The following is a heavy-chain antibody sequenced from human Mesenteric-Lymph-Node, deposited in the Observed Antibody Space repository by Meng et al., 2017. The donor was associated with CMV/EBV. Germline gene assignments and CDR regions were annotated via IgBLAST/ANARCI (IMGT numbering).Heavy chain of an antibody. J-gene: IGHJ4*01. CDR2: INQDGSEK. Sequence: GESLKISCAASGFTFSGYWMSWVRQAPGKGLEWVTNINQDGSEKYYVDSVKGRFTISRDNAKNSLYLQMNSLRAEDTAVYYCAGEVLTGYLAFDYWGQGTLVTVSS. CDR3: AGEVLTGYLAFDY. V-gene: IGHV3-7*01. CDR1: GFTFSGYW. D-gene: IGHD3-9*01.